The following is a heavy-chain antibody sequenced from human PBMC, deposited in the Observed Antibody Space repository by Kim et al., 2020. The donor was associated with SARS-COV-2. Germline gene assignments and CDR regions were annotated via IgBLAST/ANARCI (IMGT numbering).Heavy chain of an antibody. CDR3: AQMAPGYYFDY. Sequence: SETLSLTCTVSGGSISSYYWSWIRQPPGKGLEWIGYIYYSGSTNYNPSLKSRVTISVDTSKNQFSLKLSSVTAADTAVYYCAQMAPGYYFDYWGQGTLATVSS. CDR2: IYYSGST. CDR1: GGSISSYY. V-gene: IGHV4-59*01. J-gene: IGHJ4*02.